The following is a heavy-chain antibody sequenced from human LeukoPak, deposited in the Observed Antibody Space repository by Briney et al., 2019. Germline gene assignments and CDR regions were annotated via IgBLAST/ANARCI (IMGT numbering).Heavy chain of an antibody. V-gene: IGHV1-8*01. CDR2: MNPNSGNT. CDR3: ARGLMVRGVIIY. CDR1: GYTFTSYD. J-gene: IGHJ4*02. D-gene: IGHD3-10*01. Sequence: ASVKVSCKASGYTFTSYDINWVRQATGQGLEWMGWMNPNSGNTGYAQKFQGRVTMTRNTSISTAYMELSSLRSEDTAVYYCARGLMVRGVIIYWGQGTLVTVSS.